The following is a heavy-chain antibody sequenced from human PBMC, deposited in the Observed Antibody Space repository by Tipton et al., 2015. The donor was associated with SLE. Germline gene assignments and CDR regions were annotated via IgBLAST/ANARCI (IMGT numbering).Heavy chain of an antibody. CDR3: ASPTGDGYNYGYYYYGMDV. V-gene: IGHV3-21*01. D-gene: IGHD5-24*01. J-gene: IGHJ6*02. CDR2: ITSSSSYI. Sequence: SLRLSCAASGFTFSSYSINWVRQAPGKGLEWVSSITSSSSYIYYTDSVKGRFTISRDNAKNSLYLQMNSQRAEDTAVYYCASPTGDGYNYGYYYYGMDVWGQGTTVTVSS. CDR1: GFTFSSYS.